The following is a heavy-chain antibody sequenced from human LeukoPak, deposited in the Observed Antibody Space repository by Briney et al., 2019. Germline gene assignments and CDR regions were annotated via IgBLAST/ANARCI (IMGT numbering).Heavy chain of an antibody. V-gene: IGHV4-34*01. D-gene: IGHD3-9*01. CDR2: INHSGST. J-gene: IGHJ6*03. CDR3: ARGPGYEILTGSFNYYYMDV. Sequence: SETLSHTCVVYGESFSGYYWGWIRQPPGKGLEWIGEINHSGSTHYNPSLKSRVIISVDTSKRQFFLKLRSVTAADTAVYYCARGPGYEILTGSFNYYYMDVWGKGTTVTVSS. CDR1: GESFSGYY.